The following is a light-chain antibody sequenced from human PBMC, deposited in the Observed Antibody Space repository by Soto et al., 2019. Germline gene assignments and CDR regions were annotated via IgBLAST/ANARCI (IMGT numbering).Light chain of an antibody. V-gene: IGLV2-14*01. CDR3: SSYTSSSTLEV. CDR1: SSDVGGYNY. J-gene: IGLJ2*01. Sequence: QSALTQPASVSGSPGQSITISCTGTSSDVGGYNYVSWYQQHPGKAPKLMIYEVSNRPSGVSNRFSGSKSGNSASLTISGVQAEDEVDYDCSSYTSSSTLEVFGGGSKLIVI. CDR2: EVS.